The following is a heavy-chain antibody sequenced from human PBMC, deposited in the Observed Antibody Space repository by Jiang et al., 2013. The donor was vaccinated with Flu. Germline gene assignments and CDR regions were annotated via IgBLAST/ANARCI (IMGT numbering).Heavy chain of an antibody. Sequence: QTLSLTCAISGDSVSSNSAAWNWIRQSPSRGLGWLGRTYYRSKWYNDYAVSVKSRITINPDTSKNQFSLQLNSVTPEDTAVYYCARVVRVRSDYDSSGYSLEGFDYWGQGTLVTVSS. CDR2: TYYRSKWYN. D-gene: IGHD3-22*01. CDR1: GDSVSSNSAA. CDR3: ARVVRVRSDYDSSGYSLEGFDY. J-gene: IGHJ4*02. V-gene: IGHV6-1*01.